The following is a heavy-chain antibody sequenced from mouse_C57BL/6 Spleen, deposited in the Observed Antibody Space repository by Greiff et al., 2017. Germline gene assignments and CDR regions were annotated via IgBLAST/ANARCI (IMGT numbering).Heavy chain of an antibody. J-gene: IGHJ4*01. CDR2: IDPSDSYT. D-gene: IGHD1-1*01. CDR3: ARLRYYAMDY. Sequence: QVQLQQPGAELVKPGASVKLSCKASGYTFTSYWMQWVKQRPGQGLEWIGEIDPSDSYTNYNQKFKGKATLTVDTSSGTAYMQLSSLTSEDSAVYYCARLRYYAMDYWGQGTSVTVSS. V-gene: IGHV1-50*01. CDR1: GYTFTSYW.